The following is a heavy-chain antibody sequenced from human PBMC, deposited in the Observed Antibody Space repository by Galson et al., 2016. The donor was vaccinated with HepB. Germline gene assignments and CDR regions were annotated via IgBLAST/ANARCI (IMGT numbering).Heavy chain of an antibody. J-gene: IGHJ4*02. V-gene: IGHV4-34*01. D-gene: IGHD5-12*01. CDR1: GETFNGYY. CDR3: ARGTYYDSATRFDY. Sequence: SETLSLTCAVFGETFNGYYWTWIRQPPGKGLEWIGEINHSGNTNYNPSLKSRVNLSVDMSKKQISLELTSVTAADTAIYFCARGTYYDSATRFDYWGQETLVTVSS. CDR2: INHSGNT.